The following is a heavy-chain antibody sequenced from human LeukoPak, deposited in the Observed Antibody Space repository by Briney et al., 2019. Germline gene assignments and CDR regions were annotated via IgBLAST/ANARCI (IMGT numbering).Heavy chain of an antibody. Sequence: PGGSLRLSRAASGFTFGIYAVSWVRQAPGRGLERVSVISGNSDNTHYADSVKGRFTISRDNSKNTLYLQMNSLRAEDTAIYYCAKVISGYSADDWYRGYYFDYWGQGTLVTVSP. CDR2: ISGNSDNT. CDR1: GFTFGIYA. CDR3: AKVISGYSADDWYRGYYFDY. V-gene: IGHV3-23*01. D-gene: IGHD5-12*01. J-gene: IGHJ4*02.